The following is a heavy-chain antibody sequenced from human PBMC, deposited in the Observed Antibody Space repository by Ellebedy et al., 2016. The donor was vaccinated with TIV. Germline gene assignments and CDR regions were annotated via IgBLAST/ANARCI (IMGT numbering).Heavy chain of an antibody. J-gene: IGHJ4*02. Sequence: GESLKISCAASGFSFSDYYMGWIRQAPGKGLEWVSYITHSGSPTYYADSVKGRFTISRDNAKNSLYLQMNSLRAEDTAVYYCAREAESRSYSKDFDYWGQGTLVTVSS. V-gene: IGHV3-11*01. CDR1: GFSFSDYY. CDR3: AREAESRSYSKDFDY. CDR2: ITHSGSPT. D-gene: IGHD1-26*01.